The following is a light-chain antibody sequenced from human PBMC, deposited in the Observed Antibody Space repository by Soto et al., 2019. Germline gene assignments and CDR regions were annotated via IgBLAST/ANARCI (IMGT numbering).Light chain of an antibody. V-gene: IGLV2-14*01. CDR3: TSYTRDTALV. J-gene: IGLJ1*01. CDR1: SSDVGTYNY. CDR2: EVS. Sequence: QSVLTQPASVSGSPGQSITISCTGTSSDVGTYNYVSWYQHHPGKAPKLIIYEVSNRPSGVSNRFSGSKSGSTASLTISGLQAEAEADYHCTSYTRDTALVFGIGTKVTV.